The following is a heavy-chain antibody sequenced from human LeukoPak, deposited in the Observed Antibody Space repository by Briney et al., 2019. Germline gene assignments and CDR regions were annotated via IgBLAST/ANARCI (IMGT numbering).Heavy chain of an antibody. CDR3: TRAPGSGYDPRNRFFDY. CDR1: GFTVSNNY. V-gene: IGHV3-53*01. D-gene: IGHD5-12*01. J-gene: IGHJ4*02. CDR2: IYSGDST. Sequence: PGGSLRLPCAASGFTVSNNYMSWVRQAPGKGLEWVSVIYSGDSTYYADSVKGRFTISRDNSKNTLYLQMNSLRTEDTALYYCTRAPGSGYDPRNRFFDYWGQGTLVTVSS.